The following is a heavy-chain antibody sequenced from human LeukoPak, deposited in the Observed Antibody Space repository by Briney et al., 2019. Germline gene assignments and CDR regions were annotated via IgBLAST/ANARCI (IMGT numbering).Heavy chain of an antibody. J-gene: IGHJ5*02. CDR1: GGSISSSSYY. Sequence: SETLSLTCTVSGGSISSSSYYWGWIRQPPGKGLEWIGSIYYSGSTYYNPSLKSRVTISVDTSKNQFSLKLSSVTAADTAVYYCARGIAVAETGDWFDPWGQGTLVTVSS. CDR2: IYYSGST. V-gene: IGHV4-39*01. CDR3: ARGIAVAETGDWFDP. D-gene: IGHD6-19*01.